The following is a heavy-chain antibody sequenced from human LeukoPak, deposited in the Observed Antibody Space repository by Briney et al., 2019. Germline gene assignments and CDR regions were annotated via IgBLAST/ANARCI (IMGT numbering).Heavy chain of an antibody. D-gene: IGHD5-18*01. CDR1: GGSISSAGYY. J-gene: IGHJ4*02. Sequence: SETLSLTCTVSGGSISSAGYYWSWIRQHPGKGLEWIGYIYYSGSTYYNPSLKSRVTISVDRSKNQFSLKLSSVTAADTAVYYCAGGNPYSYGYNYWGQGTLVTVSS. V-gene: IGHV4-31*03. CDR3: AGGNPYSYGYNY. CDR2: IYYSGST.